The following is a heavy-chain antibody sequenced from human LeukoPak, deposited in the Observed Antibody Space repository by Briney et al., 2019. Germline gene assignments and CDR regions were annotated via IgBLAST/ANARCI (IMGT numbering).Heavy chain of an antibody. Sequence: GGSLRLSCAASGFTFSSYGMHWVRQAPGKGLEWVAFIRYNGSNKYYADSVKGRFTISRDNSKNTLYLQMNILRAEDTPMYYSAKTYYYPQRLQGGEPYYFDYWGQGTLVTVSS. CDR2: IRYNGSNK. CDR3: AKTYYYPQRLQGGEPYYFDY. D-gene: IGHD3-22*01. V-gene: IGHV3-30*02. CDR1: GFTFSSYG. J-gene: IGHJ4*02.